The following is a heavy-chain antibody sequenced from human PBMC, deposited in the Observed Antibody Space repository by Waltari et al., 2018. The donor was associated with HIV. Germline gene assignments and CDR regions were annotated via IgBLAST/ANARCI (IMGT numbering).Heavy chain of an antibody. Sequence: EVQLVESGGGSVQLGRSLRLPCPAYGTTFHECAVLRVRQPPGNGVEWVSGISWNSGDIAYADSVKGRFTISRDNTKNSLFLQMNSVRVEDTALYYCVKDGASTIFGVLNGMDVWGQGTTVTVSS. CDR3: VKDGASTIFGVLNGMDV. V-gene: IGHV3-9*01. CDR2: ISWNSGDI. CDR1: GTTFHECA. J-gene: IGHJ6*02. D-gene: IGHD3-3*01.